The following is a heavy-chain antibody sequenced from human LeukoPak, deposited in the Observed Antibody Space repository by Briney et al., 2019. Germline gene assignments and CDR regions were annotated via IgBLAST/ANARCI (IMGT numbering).Heavy chain of an antibody. CDR2: INHSGST. Sequence: SETLSLTCAVYGGSFSGYYWSWIRQPPGKGLEWIGEINHSGSTNYNPSLKSRVTISVDTSKNQFSLKLSSVTAADTAVYYCAVAGSSLYYFDYWGQGTLVTVSS. CDR3: AVAGSSLYYFDY. J-gene: IGHJ4*02. V-gene: IGHV4-34*01. CDR1: GGSFSGYY. D-gene: IGHD3-10*01.